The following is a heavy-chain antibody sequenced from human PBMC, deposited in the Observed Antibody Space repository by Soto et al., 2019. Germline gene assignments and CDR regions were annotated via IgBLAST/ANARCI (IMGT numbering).Heavy chain of an antibody. CDR3: ARSWFGELLIGY. CDR2: ISYDGSNK. V-gene: IGHV3-30-3*01. D-gene: IGHD3-10*01. J-gene: IGHJ4*02. CDR1: GFTFSSYA. Sequence: GSLRLSCAASGFTFSSYAMHWVRQAPGKGLEWVAVISYDGSNKYYADSVKGRFTISRDNSKNTLYLQMNSLRAEDTAVYYCARSWFGELLIGYWGQGTLVTVSS.